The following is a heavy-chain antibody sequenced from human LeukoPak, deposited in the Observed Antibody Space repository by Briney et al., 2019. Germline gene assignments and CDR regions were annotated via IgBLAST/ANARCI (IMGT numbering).Heavy chain of an antibody. CDR3: ARIGYSSSSLDY. Sequence: GGSLRLSCAASRYTFSNYWMSWVRQAPGEGLEWVAHINQDGSVKYYVDSIKGRFTISRDNAKNSVFLQMNSLRADDTAVYYCARIGYSSSSLDYWGQGTLVTVSS. D-gene: IGHD6-6*01. CDR1: RYTFSNYW. CDR2: INQDGSVK. J-gene: IGHJ4*02. V-gene: IGHV3-7*01.